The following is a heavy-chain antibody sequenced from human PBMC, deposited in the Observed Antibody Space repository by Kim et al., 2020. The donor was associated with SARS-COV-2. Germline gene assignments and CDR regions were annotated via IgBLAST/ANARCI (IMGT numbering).Heavy chain of an antibody. CDR1: GFTFSSYA. J-gene: IGHJ4*02. D-gene: IGHD3-10*01. V-gene: IGHV3-30*04. CDR2: ISYDGSNK. CDR3: ARGFDGSGSYSTNYFYY. Sequence: GGSLRLSCAASGFTFSSYAMHWVRQAPGKGLEWVAVISYDGSNKYYADSVKGRFTISRDNSKNTLYLQMNSLRAEDTAVYYCARGFDGSGSYSTNYFYYWGQGTLVTVSS.